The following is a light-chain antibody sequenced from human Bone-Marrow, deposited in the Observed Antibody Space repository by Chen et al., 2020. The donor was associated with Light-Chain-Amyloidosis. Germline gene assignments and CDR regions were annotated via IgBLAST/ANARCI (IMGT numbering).Light chain of an antibody. J-gene: IGLJ2*01. CDR1: KTNIGADND. CDR2: GNS. Sequence: QSVLTQPPSVSGAPGQRVTISCTGSKTNIGADNDVYWYQQVPGTAPKLLIYGNSHRPSGVPDRFSGSKSGTSAFLAITGLQAEEVAEYYCQSYDSSLSGYVVFGGGTKLTVL. V-gene: IGLV1-40*01. CDR3: QSYDSSLSGYVV.